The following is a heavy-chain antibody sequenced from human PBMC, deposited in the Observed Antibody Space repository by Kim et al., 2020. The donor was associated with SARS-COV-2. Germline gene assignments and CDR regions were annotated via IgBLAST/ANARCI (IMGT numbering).Heavy chain of an antibody. V-gene: IGHV4-61*01. CDR1: RGSVSSGSFH. CDR2: IYSSGST. D-gene: IGHD5-12*01. J-gene: IGHJ4*02. CDR3: ARGGGASGYY. Sequence: SETLSLTCTVSRGSVSSGSFHWNWIRQPPGKGLEWIGNIYSSGSTNYNPSLKSRVTISLDTSKNQFSLNLNSVTAADTAVYHCARGGGASGYYWGQGTLVTVSS.